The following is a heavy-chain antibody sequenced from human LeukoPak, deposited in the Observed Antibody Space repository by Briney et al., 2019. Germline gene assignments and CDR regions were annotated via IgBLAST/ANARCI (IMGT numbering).Heavy chain of an antibody. CDR3: ARDSTVTTPFFGY. V-gene: IGHV4-39*07. D-gene: IGHD4-17*01. J-gene: IGHJ4*02. Sequence: SETLSLTCTVSGGSISSSSYYWGWIRQPPGKGLEWIGSIYYSGSTYYNPSLKSRVTISVDTSKNQFSLKLSSVTAADTAVYYCARDSTVTTPFFGYWGQGTLVTVSS. CDR1: GGSISSSSYY. CDR2: IYYSGST.